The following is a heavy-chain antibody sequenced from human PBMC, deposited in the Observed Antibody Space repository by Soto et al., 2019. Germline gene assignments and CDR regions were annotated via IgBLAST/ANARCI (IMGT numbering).Heavy chain of an antibody. J-gene: IGHJ6*02. CDR2: IYWDDDK. D-gene: IGHD2-15*01. Sequence: QITLKESGPTLVKPTQTLTLTCTFSGFSLSTSGVGVGWIRQPPGKALEWLALIYWDDDKRYSPSLPSRLTITKDTSTNQVDLTPTNMDPVHTATYSCAHVSVVVANYGMDVWGQGTAVTVSS. V-gene: IGHV2-5*02. CDR3: AHVSVVVANYGMDV. CDR1: GFSLSTSGVG.